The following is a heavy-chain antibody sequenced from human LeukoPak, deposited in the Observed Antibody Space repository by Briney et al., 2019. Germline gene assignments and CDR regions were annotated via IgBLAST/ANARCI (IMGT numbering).Heavy chain of an antibody. CDR1: GGSLSGYY. CDR2: INPSGSS. Sequence: SETLSLTCAVYGGSLSGYYWTWIRQPPGKELEWIGEINPSGSSNYNPSLKSRVTISVDTSKNQFSLKLSSVTAADTAVYYCTRGIGHWGQGTLVTVSS. CDR3: TRGIGH. V-gene: IGHV4-34*01. J-gene: IGHJ4*02.